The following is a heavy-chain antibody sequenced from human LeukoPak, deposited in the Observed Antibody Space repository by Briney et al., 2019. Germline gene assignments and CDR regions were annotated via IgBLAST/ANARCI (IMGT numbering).Heavy chain of an antibody. Sequence: ASVKVSCKASGYTFTGYYMHWVRQAPGQGLEWMGWISAYNGNTNYAQKLQGRVTMTTDTSTSTAYMELRSLRSDDTAVYYCARVGYCSSTSCYNVFDYWGQGTLVTVSS. J-gene: IGHJ4*02. V-gene: IGHV1-18*04. CDR3: ARVGYCSSTSCYNVFDY. CDR2: ISAYNGNT. D-gene: IGHD2-2*02. CDR1: GYTFTGYY.